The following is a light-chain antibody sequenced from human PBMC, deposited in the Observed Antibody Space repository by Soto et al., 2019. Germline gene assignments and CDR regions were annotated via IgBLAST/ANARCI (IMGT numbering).Light chain of an antibody. Sequence: EIVLTQSPATLSLPPGERATLSCRASQSVDGYVAWFQQNPGQAPSLLIYDVSSRAIGVPARFSGSGSGTDYTLTINSLEPEDFAVYYCQQRRDGPLTFGGVTKLDIK. V-gene: IGKV3-11*01. CDR1: QSVDGY. J-gene: IGKJ4*01. CDR3: QQRRDGPLT. CDR2: DVS.